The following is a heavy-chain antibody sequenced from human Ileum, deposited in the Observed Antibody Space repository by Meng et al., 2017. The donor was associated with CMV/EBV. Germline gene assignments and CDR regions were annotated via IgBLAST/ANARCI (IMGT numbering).Heavy chain of an antibody. CDR2: ISYDGGDE. D-gene: IGHD2-2*02. J-gene: IGHJ4*02. CDR1: GFNFASYA. CDR3: ARGGRVVPTAIRQDC. Sequence: SGFNFASYAMHWVRRAPGKGLGWMAKISYDGGDEYYAHSVASRFTICRDNSKNTLYLQINSLRTEDTGVYYCARGGRVVPTAIRQDCWGQGTLVTVSS. V-gene: IGHV3-30*04.